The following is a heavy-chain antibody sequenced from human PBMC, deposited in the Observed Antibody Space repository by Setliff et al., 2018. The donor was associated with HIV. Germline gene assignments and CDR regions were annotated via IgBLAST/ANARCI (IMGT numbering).Heavy chain of an antibody. D-gene: IGHD2-21*01. J-gene: IGHJ4*02. CDR2: IIPMVVFA. Sequence: SVKVSCKASGDIFSYQTYSWVRQAPGQGLEWVGSIIPMVVFANYEGKFQGRVTIIADASTNTTYLDLTSLRSEDTALYFCARQAGHVGDHFDYWGQGTLVTVSS. CDR1: GDIFSYQT. V-gene: IGHV1-69*02. CDR3: ARQAGHVGDHFDY.